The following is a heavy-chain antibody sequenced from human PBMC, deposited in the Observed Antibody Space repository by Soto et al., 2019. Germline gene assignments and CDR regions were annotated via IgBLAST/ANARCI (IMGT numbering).Heavy chain of an antibody. V-gene: IGHV1-3*01. CDR2: INAGNGNT. Sequence: ASVKVSCKASGYTFTSYAMHWVRQAPGQRLEWMGWINAGNGNTKYSQKFQGRVTMTTDTSTSTAYMELRSLRSDDTAVYYCARDQDPYSSYDYWGQGTLVTVSS. J-gene: IGHJ4*02. CDR1: GYTFTSYA. CDR3: ARDQDPYSSYDY. D-gene: IGHD6-6*01.